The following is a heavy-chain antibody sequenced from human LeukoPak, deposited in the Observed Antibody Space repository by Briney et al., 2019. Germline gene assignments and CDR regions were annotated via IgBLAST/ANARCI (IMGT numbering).Heavy chain of an antibody. CDR1: GYTFITYA. CDR2: INAGNGNT. J-gene: IGHJ4*02. D-gene: IGHD1-26*01. V-gene: IGHV1-3*01. CDR3: ARVGQLPTEGGYYFDY. Sequence: ASVKVSCKASGYTFITYALYWVRQAPGQRLEWMGWINAGNGNTKYSEKFQGRVIITRDTSASTAYMELSSLRSEDTAVYYCARVGQLPTEGGYYFDYWGQGTLVTVSS.